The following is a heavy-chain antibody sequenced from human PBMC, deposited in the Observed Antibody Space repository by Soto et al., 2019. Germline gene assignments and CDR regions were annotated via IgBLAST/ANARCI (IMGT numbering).Heavy chain of an antibody. CDR2: INPSGGST. CDR3: ARPPFPGCINGVCYPCDH. J-gene: IGHJ4*02. Sequence: QVQLVQSGAEVKKPGASVKVSCKAPGYTFTHYYIHWVRHAPGQGLEWMGMINPSGGSTDYAQKFQGRVTMTTDTSTTTVYMELSSLRSDDTAVYYCARPPFPGCINGVCYPCDHWGQGTLVTVSS. D-gene: IGHD2-8*01. V-gene: IGHV1-46*01. CDR1: GYTFTHYY.